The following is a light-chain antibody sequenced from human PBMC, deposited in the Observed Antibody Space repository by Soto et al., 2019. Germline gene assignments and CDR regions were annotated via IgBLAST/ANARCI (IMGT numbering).Light chain of an antibody. CDR1: QSVLYSSNNKNY. CDR2: WAS. Sequence: DIVMTQSADSLAVSLGERATIDCKSGQSVLYSSNNKNYLAWYQQKPGQPPKLLIYWASTRESGVPDRFSGSGSGTDFTLTISSLQAEDVAVYYCQQYYSTPLTFGGGTKV. CDR3: QQYYSTPLT. V-gene: IGKV4-1*01. J-gene: IGKJ4*01.